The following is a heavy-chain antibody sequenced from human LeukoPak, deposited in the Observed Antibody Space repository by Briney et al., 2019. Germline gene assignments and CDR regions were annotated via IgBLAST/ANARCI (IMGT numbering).Heavy chain of an antibody. CDR1: GFTFSTYA. D-gene: IGHD5-24*01. CDR3: AKQMATIYSEFDY. CDR2: ISGGAGST. V-gene: IGHV3-23*01. J-gene: IGHJ4*02. Sequence: GSLRLSCAASGFTFSTYAMDWVRQAQGKGLEWVSSISGGAGSTYYADSVKGRFTIYRDNSKNTLYLQMNSLRAEDTAVYYCAKQMATIYSEFDYWGQGTLVTVSS.